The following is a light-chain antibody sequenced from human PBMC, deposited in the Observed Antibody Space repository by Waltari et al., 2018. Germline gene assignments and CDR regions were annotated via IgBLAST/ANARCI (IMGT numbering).Light chain of an antibody. CDR1: QYISNW. J-gene: IGKJ4*01. Sequence: DFPMTQSPSSVSASVGSSVTIPCRASQYISNWLAWYQQKPGKAPELLISAASTLHSGVPSRFSGSGSGTDFTLTISSLQPEDFAAYYCQQTYSFPLTFGGGTKVEIK. CDR2: AAS. V-gene: IGKV1-12*01. CDR3: QQTYSFPLT.